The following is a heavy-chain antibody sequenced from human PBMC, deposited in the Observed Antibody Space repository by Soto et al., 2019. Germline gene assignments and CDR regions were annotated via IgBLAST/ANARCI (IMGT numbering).Heavy chain of an antibody. CDR3: ARGGNRYSSTSSGVGGFVY. CDR2: IFHSGST. Sequence: TVSGASISSSYWSWIRQPPGKGLEWIGYIFHSGSTNYNPSLKSRVTISVDTSKNQFSLNLSSLTTADTAVYFCARGGNRYSSTSSGVGGFVYWGPGTLLTVSS. J-gene: IGHJ4*02. D-gene: IGHD6-6*01. V-gene: IGHV4-59*01. CDR1: GASISSSY.